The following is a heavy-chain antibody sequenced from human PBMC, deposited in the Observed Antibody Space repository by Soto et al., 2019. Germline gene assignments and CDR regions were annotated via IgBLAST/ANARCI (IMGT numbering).Heavy chain of an antibody. J-gene: IGHJ4*02. V-gene: IGHV3-21*01. CDR3: ARRIVGCCSGVSCSIDY. Sequence: QDPGKGLEWVSSITSSGAYIYYADSVRGRFTISRDNAKSSLYLQMNSLRADDTAMYYCARRIVGCCSGVSCSIDYWGQGTLVTVSS. D-gene: IGHD2-15*01. CDR2: ITSSGAYI.